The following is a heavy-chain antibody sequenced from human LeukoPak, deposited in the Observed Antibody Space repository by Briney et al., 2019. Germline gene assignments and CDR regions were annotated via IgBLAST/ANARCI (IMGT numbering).Heavy chain of an antibody. V-gene: IGHV3-53*01. J-gene: IGHJ4*02. CDR3: ASHITMIVVVAHFDY. CDR2: IYSGGST. Sequence: GGSLRLSCAASGFTFSSYAMSWVRQAPGKGLEWVSVIYSGGSTYYADSVKGRFTISRDNSKNTLYLQMNSLRAEDTAVYYCASHITMIVVVAHFDYWGQGTLVTVSS. CDR1: GFTFSSYA. D-gene: IGHD3-22*01.